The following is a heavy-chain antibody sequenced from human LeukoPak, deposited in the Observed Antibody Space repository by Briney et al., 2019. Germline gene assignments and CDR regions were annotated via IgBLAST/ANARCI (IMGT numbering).Heavy chain of an antibody. CDR1: GYTFTTYG. Sequence: ASVKVSCEASGYTFTTYGISWVRQAPGQGLEWMGWISAYNGNTNYAQKLQGRVTMTTDTSTRTAHMELRSLRSDDTAVYYCARVRTGDSAFDFWGQGTMVTVSS. D-gene: IGHD6-13*01. CDR3: ARVRTGDSAFDF. CDR2: ISAYNGNT. J-gene: IGHJ3*01. V-gene: IGHV1-18*01.